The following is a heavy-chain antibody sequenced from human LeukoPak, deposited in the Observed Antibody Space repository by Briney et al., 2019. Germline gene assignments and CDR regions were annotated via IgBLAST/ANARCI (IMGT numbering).Heavy chain of an antibody. Sequence: ASVKVSCKASGGTFSSYAISWVRQAPGQGLEWMGWINPNSGGTNYAQKFQGRVTMTRDTSISTAYMELSRLRSDDTAVYYCATDFWSGSDFDYWGQGTLVTVSS. CDR3: ATDFWSGSDFDY. D-gene: IGHD3-3*01. CDR2: INPNSGGT. CDR1: GGTFSSYA. J-gene: IGHJ4*02. V-gene: IGHV1-2*02.